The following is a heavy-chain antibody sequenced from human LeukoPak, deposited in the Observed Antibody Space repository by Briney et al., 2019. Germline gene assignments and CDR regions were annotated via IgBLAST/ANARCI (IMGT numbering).Heavy chain of an antibody. Sequence: GGSLRLSCAASGFTFNNYWMSWLRQAPGKGLEWVANINQDGSEKYSVDSVKGRFSVSRDNAKNSLYLQMNSLRAEDTAVYYCARDARGWSVYWGQGTLVTVSS. D-gene: IGHD6-19*01. CDR2: INQDGSEK. CDR3: ARDARGWSVY. V-gene: IGHV3-7*01. J-gene: IGHJ4*02. CDR1: GFTFNNYW.